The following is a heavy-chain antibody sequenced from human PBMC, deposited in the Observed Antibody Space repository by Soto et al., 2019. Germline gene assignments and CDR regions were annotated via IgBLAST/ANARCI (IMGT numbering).Heavy chain of an antibody. CDR3: ARGGSNDWQVAFDI. CDR1: GGSFSTYY. Sequence: QLQQWGAGLLKPSENLSLTCVVSGGSFSTYYYNWIRQSPGKGLEWIGEINHSGSNNYSPSLKSRVTMSLDTSKNQFSLKLTSVTAADTAVYYCARGGSNDWQVAFDIWGQGTMVTVSS. V-gene: IGHV4-34*01. J-gene: IGHJ3*02. CDR2: INHSGSN. D-gene: IGHD3-9*01.